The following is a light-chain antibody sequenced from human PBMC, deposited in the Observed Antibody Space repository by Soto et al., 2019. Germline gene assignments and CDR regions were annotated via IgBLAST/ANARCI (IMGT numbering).Light chain of an antibody. J-gene: IGLJ3*02. CDR1: SSDVGSYNL. CDR2: EGS. V-gene: IGLV2-23*01. Sequence: QSVLTQPASVSGSAGESITISCTGTSSDVGSYNLVSWYQQHPGKAPKLMIYEGSKRPSGVSNRFSGSKSGNMASLTISGLQAEDEADYYCCSYAGSSLFRGGNKLTVL. CDR3: CSYAGSSL.